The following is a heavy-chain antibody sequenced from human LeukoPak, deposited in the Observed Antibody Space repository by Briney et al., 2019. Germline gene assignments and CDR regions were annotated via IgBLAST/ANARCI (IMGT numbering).Heavy chain of an antibody. Sequence: GGSLRLSRAASGFTFSSYSMNWVRQPPGKGLEWVSSISSSSSYIYYADSVKGRFTISRDNAKNSLYLQMNSLRAEDTAVYYCARVGYDSSGYPYWGQGTLVTVSS. CDR2: ISSSSSYI. CDR1: GFTFSSYS. CDR3: ARVGYDSSGYPY. D-gene: IGHD3-22*01. J-gene: IGHJ4*02. V-gene: IGHV3-21*01.